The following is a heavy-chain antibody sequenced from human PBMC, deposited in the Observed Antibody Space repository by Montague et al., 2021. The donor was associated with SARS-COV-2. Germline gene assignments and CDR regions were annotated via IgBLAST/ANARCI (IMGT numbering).Heavy chain of an antibody. CDR2: IDWDDDK. CDR1: GFSLSTSGMC. CDR3: ARIPFNREIYLATEWYYGMDV. J-gene: IGHJ6*02. D-gene: IGHD2/OR15-2a*01. V-gene: IGHV2-70*01. Sequence: PALVKPTQTLTLTCTFSGFSLSTSGMCVSWIRQPPGKALEWLALIDWDDDKYYSTSLKTRLTISKDTSKNQVVLTMTNMDPVDTATYYCARIPFNREIYLATEWYYGMDVWGQGTTVTVSS.